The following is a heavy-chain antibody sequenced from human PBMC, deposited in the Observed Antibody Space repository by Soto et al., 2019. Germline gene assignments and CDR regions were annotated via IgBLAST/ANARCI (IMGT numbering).Heavy chain of an antibody. D-gene: IGHD3-3*01. V-gene: IGHV4-31*03. CDR2: IYYSGST. Sequence: SETLSLTCTVSGGSISSGGYYWSWIRQHPGKGLEWIGYIYYSGSTYYNPSLKSRVTISVDTSKNQFSLKLSSVTAADTAVYYCARRLYYDFWSGYYSFDYWGQGTLVTVSS. CDR1: GGSISSGGYY. J-gene: IGHJ4*02. CDR3: ARRLYYDFWSGYYSFDY.